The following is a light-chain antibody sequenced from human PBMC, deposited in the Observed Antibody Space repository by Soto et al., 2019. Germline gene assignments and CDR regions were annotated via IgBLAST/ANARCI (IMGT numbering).Light chain of an antibody. V-gene: IGKV1-5*01. CDR1: QTISSW. Sequence: DIQMTQSPSTLSGSVGDRVTITCRASQTISSWLAWYHQKPGMAPKLLISDAYTLESGVPSRFSGSGSGTEFTLTISSLQTDDFSTYYCQQYHSYWTFGQGTKVDIK. CDR2: DAY. J-gene: IGKJ1*01. CDR3: QQYHSYWT.